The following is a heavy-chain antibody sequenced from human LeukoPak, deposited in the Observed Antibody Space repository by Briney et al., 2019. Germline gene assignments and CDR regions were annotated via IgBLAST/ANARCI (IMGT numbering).Heavy chain of an antibody. J-gene: IGHJ4*02. CDR2: IYHSGST. D-gene: IGHD3-10*01. CDR3: ARGPTMVRGVIILHDY. Sequence: PSGTLSLTCAVSGGSISSSNWWSWVRQPPGKGLEWIGEIYHSGSTNYNPSLKSRVTISVDTSKNQLSLKLSSVTAADTAVYYCARGPTMVRGVIILHDYWGQGTLVTVSS. V-gene: IGHV4-4*02. CDR1: GGSISSSNW.